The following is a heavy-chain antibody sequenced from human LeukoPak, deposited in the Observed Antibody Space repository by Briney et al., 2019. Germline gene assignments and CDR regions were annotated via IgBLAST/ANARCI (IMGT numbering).Heavy chain of an antibody. CDR3: AKAPSGSYLYNWFDP. V-gene: IGHV3-30*02. Sequence: GGAPRISCWAAGFTLSRSCMPRVRPAPGQGVGWGGFIRYDGSNKYYADSVKGRFTISRDNSKNTLYLQMNSLRAEDTAVYYCAKAPSGSYLYNWFDPWGQGTLVTVSS. CDR1: GFTLSRSC. J-gene: IGHJ5*02. CDR2: IRYDGSNK. D-gene: IGHD1-26*01.